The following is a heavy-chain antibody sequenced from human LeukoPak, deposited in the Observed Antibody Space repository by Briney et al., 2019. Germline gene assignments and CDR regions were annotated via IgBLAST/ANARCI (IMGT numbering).Heavy chain of an antibody. Sequence: ASVKVSCKSSGYTFTGYYMHWVRQAPGQGLEWMGWINPNSGGTNYAQKFQGRVTMTRDTSISTAYMELSRLRSDDTAVYYCARGVSSSWYLGINFYYYYGMDVWGQGTTVTVSS. CDR3: ARGVSSSWYLGINFYYYYGMDV. CDR2: INPNSGGT. V-gene: IGHV1-2*02. CDR1: GYTFTGYY. J-gene: IGHJ6*02. D-gene: IGHD6-13*01.